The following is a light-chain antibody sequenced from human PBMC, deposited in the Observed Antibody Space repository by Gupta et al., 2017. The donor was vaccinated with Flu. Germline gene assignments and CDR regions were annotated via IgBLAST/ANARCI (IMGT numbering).Light chain of an antibody. CDR1: SSDVGAYKF. CDR2: EVS. V-gene: IGLV2-8*01. J-gene: IGLJ2*01. CDR3: DAYAGGNNLL. Sequence: QSALTQPPSAPGSPGQSVTISCTGTSSDVGAYKFVSWYQQHPGKAPKLIIYEVSNRPSGVPARFSGSKSGNTASLTVSGLQAEDEADYYCDAYAGGNNLLFGGGTKLTVV.